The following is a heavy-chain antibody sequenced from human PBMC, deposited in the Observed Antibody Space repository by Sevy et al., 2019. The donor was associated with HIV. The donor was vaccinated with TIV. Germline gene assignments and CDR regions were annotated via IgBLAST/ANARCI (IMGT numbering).Heavy chain of an antibody. Sequence: GGSLRLSCAGSGFTFSNYAMRWVRQAPGKGLEWVSGISGSGGSTYYADSVKGRFTISRDNSKNTMYLQMNSLRAEDTAEYYCACYSSGWYSYFDYWGQGTLVTVSS. V-gene: IGHV3-23*01. J-gene: IGHJ4*02. CDR2: ISGSGGST. D-gene: IGHD6-19*01. CDR1: GFTFSNYA. CDR3: ACYSSGWYSYFDY.